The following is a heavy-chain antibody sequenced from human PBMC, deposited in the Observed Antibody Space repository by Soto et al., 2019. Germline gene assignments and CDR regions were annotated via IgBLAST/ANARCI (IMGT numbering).Heavy chain of an antibody. CDR2: ISTSGST. CDR1: GGSVSDYY. J-gene: IGHJ5*02. Sequence: QVQLQESGPGLVKPSETLSLTCTVSGGSVSDYYWTWIRQPAGKGLEWIGRISTSGSTNYSPSLNSRVTLSVDTSKNLFSLRLTSVTAADTAVYYCARDLAGNNWFDPWGQGTLVTVSS. V-gene: IGHV4-4*07. CDR3: ARDLAGNNWFDP. D-gene: IGHD1-1*01.